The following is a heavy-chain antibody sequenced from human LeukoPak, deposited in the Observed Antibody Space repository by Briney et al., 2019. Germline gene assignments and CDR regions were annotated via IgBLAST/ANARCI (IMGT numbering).Heavy chain of an antibody. D-gene: IGHD3-16*02. V-gene: IGHV4-4*07. CDR3: AGQGYTASHYFLDY. CDR2: IYTTGNT. Sequence: ASETLSLTCTVSSGSINSYYWGWVRQPAGRGLEWIGRIYTTGNTNYNPSLKSRLTMSVDTSKRQFSLNLRSVTAADTAIYYCAGQGYTASHYFLDYWSQGTLVTVSS. CDR1: SGSINSYY. J-gene: IGHJ4*02.